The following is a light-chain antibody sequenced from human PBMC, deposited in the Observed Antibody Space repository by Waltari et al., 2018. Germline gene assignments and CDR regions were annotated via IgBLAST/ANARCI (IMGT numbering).Light chain of an antibody. CDR2: YDS. J-gene: IGLJ1*01. CDR3: QVWDSGSDHYV. V-gene: IGLV3-21*04. CDR1: YIGSKS. Sequence: SYVLTQPPSLSVAPGETATITCGGTYIGSKSVHWYQQKPGQAPVLAIFYDSDRPSGIPDRFSGSNSGNTATLTISRVEAGDEADYYCQVWDSGSDHYVFGTGTKVTVL.